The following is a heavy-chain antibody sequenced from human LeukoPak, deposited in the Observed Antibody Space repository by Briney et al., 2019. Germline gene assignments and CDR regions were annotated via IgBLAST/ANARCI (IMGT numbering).Heavy chain of an antibody. V-gene: IGHV4-59*11. CDR2: IYYSGST. J-gene: IGHJ6*03. CDR3: ARTNYYDSSGYRYYYYYYYMDV. CDR1: GGSISSHY. D-gene: IGHD3-22*01. Sequence: SETLSLTCTGSGGSISSHYWSWIRQPPGKGLEWIGYIYYSGSTNYNPSLNSRVTISVDTSKNQFSLKLSSVTAADTAVYYCARTNYYDSSGYRYYYYYYYMDVWGKGTTVTVSS.